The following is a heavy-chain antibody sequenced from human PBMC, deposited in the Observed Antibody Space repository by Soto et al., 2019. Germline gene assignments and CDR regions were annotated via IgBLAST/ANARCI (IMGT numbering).Heavy chain of an antibody. J-gene: IGHJ6*02. CDR3: ARVPITIFGVVPPTDYGMDV. CDR2: INPNSGGT. D-gene: IGHD3-3*01. Sequence: ASVKVSCKASGYTFTGYYMHWVRQAPGQGLEWMGWINPNSGGTSYAQKFQGWVTMTRDTSISTAYMELSRLRSDDTAVYYCARVPITIFGVVPPTDYGMDVWGQGTTVTVSS. V-gene: IGHV1-2*04. CDR1: GYTFTGYY.